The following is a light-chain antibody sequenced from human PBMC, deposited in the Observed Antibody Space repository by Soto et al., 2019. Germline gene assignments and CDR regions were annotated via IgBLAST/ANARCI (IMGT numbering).Light chain of an antibody. CDR1: QDISNY. CDR2: DAS. CDR3: QQYSHLIT. Sequence: DIPMTQSPSSLSASVGDRVTITCQASQDISNYLNWYQQKLGKAPKLLIYDASNLETGVPSRFSGSGSWTDFTFTISSLQPEDIATYYCQQYSHLITFGQGTRLEIK. V-gene: IGKV1-33*01. J-gene: IGKJ5*01.